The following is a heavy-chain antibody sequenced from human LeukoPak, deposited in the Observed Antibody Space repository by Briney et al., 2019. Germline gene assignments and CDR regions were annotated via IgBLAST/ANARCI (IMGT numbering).Heavy chain of an antibody. V-gene: IGHV3-53*04. CDR1: GISVSNDY. CDR3: ARDRRGEKDFDV. J-gene: IGHJ3*01. CDR2: IYADGYT. Sequence: GGSLRLFCAASGISVSNDYMSWVRQAPGKGLEWVSAIYADGYTRDAASVKGRFSISRHNSKNTVYLQMDNLRPEDTAVYYCARDRRGEKDFDVWGPGTMVTVSS.